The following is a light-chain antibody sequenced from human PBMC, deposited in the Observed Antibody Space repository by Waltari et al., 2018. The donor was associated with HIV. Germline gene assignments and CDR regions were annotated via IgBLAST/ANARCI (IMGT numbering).Light chain of an antibody. Sequence: QPALTQPASVSGSPGQSITISCTVTTRDVWAYNLLCWYQQHPGKAPRLIMYDVSERPAGVSNRFTGSKSGNTSSLTISGLQAEDEADYYCFSYVSEIVPCVFGGGTKLTVL. CDR1: TRDVWAYNL. CDR3: FSYVSEIVPCV. V-gene: IGLV2-23*02. CDR2: DVS. J-gene: IGLJ3*02.